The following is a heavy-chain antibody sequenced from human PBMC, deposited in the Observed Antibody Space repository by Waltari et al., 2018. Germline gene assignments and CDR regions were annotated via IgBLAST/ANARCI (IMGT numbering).Heavy chain of an antibody. Sequence: QVQLVESGGGVVQPGRSPRLSCAASGFTFSSYAMHWVRQAPGKGLEWVAVISYDGSNKYYADSVKGRFTISRDNSKNTLYLQMNSLRAEDTAVYYCARGPTYYYDSSGYYYGNPFDYWGQGTLVTVSS. CDR2: ISYDGSNK. V-gene: IGHV3-30-3*01. J-gene: IGHJ4*02. CDR1: GFTFSSYA. CDR3: ARGPTYYYDSSGYYYGNPFDY. D-gene: IGHD3-22*01.